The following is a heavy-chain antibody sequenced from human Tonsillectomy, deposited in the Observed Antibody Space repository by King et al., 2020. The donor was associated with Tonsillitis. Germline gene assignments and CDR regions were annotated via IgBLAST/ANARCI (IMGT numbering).Heavy chain of an antibody. CDR3: ARDDWGPGDY. CDR2: IDKDGSEK. V-gene: IGHV3-7*03. J-gene: IGHJ4*02. CDR1: GFTISNHW. D-gene: IGHD7-27*01. Sequence: QLVESGGGLVQPGGSLRLSCAVSGFTISNHWMSWGRQAPGKGLEWVANIDKDGSEKYYVDSVKGRFTISRDNAKNSLYLQMNSLRAEDTAVYYCARDDWGPGDYWGQGTLVTVSS.